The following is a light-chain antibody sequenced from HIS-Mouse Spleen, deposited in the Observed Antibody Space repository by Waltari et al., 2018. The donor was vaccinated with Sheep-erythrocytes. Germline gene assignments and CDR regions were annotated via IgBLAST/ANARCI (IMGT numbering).Light chain of an antibody. V-gene: IGKV4-1*01. CDR2: WAS. CDR1: QSVLYSSNNKNY. Sequence: DIVMTQSPDSLAVSLVERATINCKSSQSVLYSSNNKNYLAWYQQKPGQPPKLPIYWASTRESGVPDRFSGSGSGTDFTLTISSLQAEDVAVYYCQQYYSTPLTFGGGTKVEIK. J-gene: IGKJ4*01. CDR3: QQYYSTPLT.